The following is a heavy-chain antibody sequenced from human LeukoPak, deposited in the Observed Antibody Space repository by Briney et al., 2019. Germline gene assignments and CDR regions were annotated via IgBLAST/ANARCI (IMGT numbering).Heavy chain of an antibody. CDR3: ASLASSSSLYRWFDP. V-gene: IGHV4-34*01. Sequence: SETLSLTCAVYGGSFSGYYWSWIRQPPGKGLEWIGEINHSGSTNYNPSLKSRVTISVDTSKNQFSLKLSSVTAADTAVYYCASLASSSSLYRWFDPWGQGTLVTVSS. D-gene: IGHD6-6*01. CDR1: GGSFSGYY. CDR2: INHSGST. J-gene: IGHJ5*02.